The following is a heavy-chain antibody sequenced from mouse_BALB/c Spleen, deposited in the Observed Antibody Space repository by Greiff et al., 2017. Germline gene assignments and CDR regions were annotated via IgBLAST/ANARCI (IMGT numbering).Heavy chain of an antibody. V-gene: IGHV5-6-5*01. D-gene: IGHD2-3*01. Sequence: EVHPVESGGGLVKPGGSLKLPRAASGFPFSSYAMSWVRQTPEKRLEWVASISSGGSTYYPDSVKGRFTISRDNARNILYLQMSSLRSEDTAMYYCARGYDGYYGYWGQGTTLTVSS. J-gene: IGHJ2*01. CDR1: GFPFSSYA. CDR3: ARGYDGYYGY. CDR2: ISSGGST.